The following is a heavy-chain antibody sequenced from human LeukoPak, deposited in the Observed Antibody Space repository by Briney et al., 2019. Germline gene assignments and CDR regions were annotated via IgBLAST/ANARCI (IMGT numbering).Heavy chain of an antibody. CDR1: GGPISNYY. CDR2: IYYSGST. CDR3: ARDLRGTSAMDV. D-gene: IGHD2-2*01. Sequence: SETLSLTCIVSGGPISNYYWSWIRQPPGKGLEWIGYIYYSGSTNYNPSLKSRVTISVDTSKNRFSLKVTSVTAADTAVYYCARDLRGTSAMDVWGKGTPVTVSS. V-gene: IGHV4-59*01. J-gene: IGHJ6*03.